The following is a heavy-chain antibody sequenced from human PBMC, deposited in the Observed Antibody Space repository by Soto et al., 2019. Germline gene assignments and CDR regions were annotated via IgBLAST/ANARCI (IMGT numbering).Heavy chain of an antibody. CDR1: GGTFSSYA. V-gene: IGHV1-69*13. CDR2: IIPIFGTA. CDR3: ASLQLLYGPMIYGMDV. D-gene: IGHD2-2*02. Sequence: ASVKVSCKASGGTFSSYAISWVRQAPGQGLEWMGGIIPIFGTANYAQKFQGRVTITADESTSTAYMELSSLRSEDTAVYYCASLQLLYGPMIYGMDVWGQGTTVTVSS. J-gene: IGHJ6*02.